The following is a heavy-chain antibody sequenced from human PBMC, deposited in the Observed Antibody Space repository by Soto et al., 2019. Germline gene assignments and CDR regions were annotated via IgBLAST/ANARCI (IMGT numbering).Heavy chain of an antibody. CDR2: IYYSGN. CDR1: GGSISNFH. V-gene: IGHV4-59*01. CDR3: ALGGYNYGRPFDF. Sequence: PSETLSLTCNVSGGSISNFHLSWIRQPPGKGLEWIGYIYYSGNYYNPSLTSRVSMSLDKSKNQFSLHLKSVTAADTALYFCALGGYNYGRPFDFWHQGTRIAVSS. J-gene: IGHJ4*02. D-gene: IGHD5-18*01.